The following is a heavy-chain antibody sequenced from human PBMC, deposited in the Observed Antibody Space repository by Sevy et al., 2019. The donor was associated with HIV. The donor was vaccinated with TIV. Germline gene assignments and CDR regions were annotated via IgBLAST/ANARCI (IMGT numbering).Heavy chain of an antibody. V-gene: IGHV3-30*04. J-gene: IGHJ4*02. CDR2: ISHDERYK. CDR3: ARLVSCGGDCYYLDS. Sequence: GGSLRLSCAASGFTFSNYDMHWVRQAPGKGLDWVAVISHDERYKNYAESVKVRFTISRDHFKNTLFLQMDSLRPEDTAVYFCARLVSCGGDCYYLDSWGQGALVTVSS. CDR1: GFTFSNYD. D-gene: IGHD2-21*02.